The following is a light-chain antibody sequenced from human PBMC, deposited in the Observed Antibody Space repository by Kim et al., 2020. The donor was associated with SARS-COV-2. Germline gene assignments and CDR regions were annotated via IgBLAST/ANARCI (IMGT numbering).Light chain of an antibody. J-gene: IGLJ3*02. CDR3: GTDHSNGNDFVWV. V-gene: IGLV9-49*01. Sequence: CTLSSGYSTYKVDWYRQRAGMGPRLVMRVGTGGVVGFKGDGIPDRFSVLGSGLIRNLTINNIQEEDESDYHCGTDHSNGNDFVWVFGGGTQLTVL. CDR2: VGTGGVVG. CDR1: SGYSTYK.